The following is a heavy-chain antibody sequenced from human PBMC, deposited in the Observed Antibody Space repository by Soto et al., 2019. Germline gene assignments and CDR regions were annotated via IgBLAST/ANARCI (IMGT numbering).Heavy chain of an antibody. CDR2: LYADGRT. J-gene: IGHJ4*02. V-gene: IGHV3-23*01. Sequence: EVQLLESGGGLVQPGGSLRLSCAASGFSFGDYDMGWVRQPPGKGPEWVSSLYADGRTFYLDSVRGRFTISRDNSCTTLLPQMKGLTADDTAVYFCATAGRNFFGSWGQGTLVTGSS. CDR3: ATAGRNFFGS. CDR1: GFSFGDYD. D-gene: IGHD3-10*01.